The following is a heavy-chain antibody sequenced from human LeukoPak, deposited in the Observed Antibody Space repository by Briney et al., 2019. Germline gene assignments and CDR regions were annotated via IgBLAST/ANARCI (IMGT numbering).Heavy chain of an antibody. CDR2: IKQDGSEK. CDR1: EFTFSLYW. CDR3: AGGTGFIIKD. D-gene: IGHD3-9*01. J-gene: IGHJ4*02. V-gene: IGHV3-7*03. Sequence: GGSLRLSCAASEFTFSLYWMNWVRRAPGKGLEWVANIKQDGSEKNYVDSVKGRFTISRDNAKNSLYLQMNNLRVEVTAMYYCAGGTGFIIKDWGQGTLVTVSS.